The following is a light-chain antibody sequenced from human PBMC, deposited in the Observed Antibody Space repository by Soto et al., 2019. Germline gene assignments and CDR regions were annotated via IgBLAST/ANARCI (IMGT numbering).Light chain of an antibody. CDR2: GAS. J-gene: IGKJ2*01. V-gene: IGKV3-15*01. CDR1: QSVSSN. CDR3: QQYNNWPPYT. Sequence: EIVMTQSPATLSVSPGERATLSCRASQSVSSNLAWYQQKFGQAPRLLIYGASTRATGIPARFSGSGSGTEFTLTISSLHSEDFAVYYCQQYNNWPPYTFGQGTKVDIK.